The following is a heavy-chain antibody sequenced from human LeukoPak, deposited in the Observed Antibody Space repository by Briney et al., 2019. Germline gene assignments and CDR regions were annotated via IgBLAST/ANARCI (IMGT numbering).Heavy chain of an antibody. CDR2: IYPGDSDT. J-gene: IGHJ6*03. CDR3: ARGYCRSTSCPPYYYYMDL. Sequence: GESLKISCKGSGYSFTSYWIGWVRQMPGKGLKWMGIIYPGDSDTRYSPSFQGQVTISADKSINIAYMQWSSLKASDTAMYYCARGYCRSTSCPPYYYYMDLWSKATTVTVSS. CDR1: GYSFTSYW. V-gene: IGHV5-51*03. D-gene: IGHD2-2*01.